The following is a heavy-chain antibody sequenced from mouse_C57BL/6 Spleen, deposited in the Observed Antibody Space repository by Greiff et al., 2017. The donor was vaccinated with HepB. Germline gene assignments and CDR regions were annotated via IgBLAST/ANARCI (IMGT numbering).Heavy chain of an antibody. CDR3: ARKAQAYYYAMDY. D-gene: IGHD3-2*02. CDR2: IYPSDSET. J-gene: IGHJ4*01. Sequence: VQLQQPGAELVRPGSSVKLSCKASGYTFTSYWMDWVKQRPGQGLEWIGNIYPSDSETHYNQKFKDKATLTVDKSSSTAYMQLSSLTSEDSAVYYCARKAQAYYYAMDYWGQGTSVTVSS. CDR1: GYTFTSYW. V-gene: IGHV1-61*01.